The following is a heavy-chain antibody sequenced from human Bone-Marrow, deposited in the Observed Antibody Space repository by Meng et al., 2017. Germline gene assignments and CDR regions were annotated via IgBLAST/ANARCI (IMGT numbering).Heavy chain of an antibody. J-gene: IGHJ4*02. D-gene: IGHD3-3*01. CDR2: IYSGGST. Sequence: ESLKISCAASGFTVSSNYMSWVRQAPGKGLEWVSVIYSGGSTYYADSVKGRFTISRDNSKNTLYLQMNSLRAEDTAVYYCARSYDFWSGPFDYWGQGTLVTVSS. CDR3: ARSYDFWSGPFDY. V-gene: IGHV3-53*01. CDR1: GFTVSSNY.